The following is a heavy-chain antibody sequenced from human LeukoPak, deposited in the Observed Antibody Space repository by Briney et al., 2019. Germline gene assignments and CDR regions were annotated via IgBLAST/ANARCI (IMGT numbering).Heavy chain of an antibody. Sequence: PGGSLRLSCAASGFAFSDYYMEWVCQAPGKGLEWVGLVKHKANSYTTEYAASVRGRFTISRDDSKNSLYLQMNSLKTEDTAVYFCTKFDYWGQGTLVTVSS. CDR2: VKHKANSYTT. CDR3: TKFDY. CDR1: GFAFSDYY. V-gene: IGHV3-72*01. J-gene: IGHJ4*02.